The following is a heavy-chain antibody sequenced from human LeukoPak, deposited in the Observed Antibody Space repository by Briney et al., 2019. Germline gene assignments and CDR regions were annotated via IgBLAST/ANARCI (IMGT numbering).Heavy chain of an antibody. D-gene: IGHD3-22*01. Sequence: GGSLRLSCAASGFTFSSYAMSWVRQAPGKGLEWVSAISGSGGSTYYADSVKGRFTISRDNSKNALYLQMNSLRAEDTAVYYCAKVKSSIVVVITSTYYFDYWGQGTLVTVSS. CDR1: GFTFSSYA. J-gene: IGHJ4*02. CDR2: ISGSGGST. V-gene: IGHV3-23*01. CDR3: AKVKSSIVVVITSTYYFDY.